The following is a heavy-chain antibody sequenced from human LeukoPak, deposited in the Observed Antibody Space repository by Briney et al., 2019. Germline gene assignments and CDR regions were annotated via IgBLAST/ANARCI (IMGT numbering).Heavy chain of an antibody. D-gene: IGHD3-22*01. CDR1: GFTFSSYA. CDR2: IGSSSSHI. V-gene: IGHV3-21*01. CDR3: AKEGRMIVVGNYYYMDV. J-gene: IGHJ6*03. Sequence: PGGSLRLSCAASGFTFSSYAMNWVRQAPGKGLEWVSSIGSSSSHIYYADSVKGRFTISRDNAKNSLYLQMNSLRAEDTAVYYCAKEGRMIVVGNYYYMDVWGKGTTVTVSS.